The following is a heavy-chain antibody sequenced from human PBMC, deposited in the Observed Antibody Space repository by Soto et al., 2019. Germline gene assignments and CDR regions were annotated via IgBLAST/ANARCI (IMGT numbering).Heavy chain of an antibody. V-gene: IGHV1-3*01. J-gene: IGHJ2*01. Sequence: QVQLVQSGAEVKKPGASVKVSCKASGYTFTSYAMHWVRQAPGQRLEWMGWINAGNGNTKYSQKFQGRVTITRDTSASTAYMELSSLRSEDTAVYYCARRGRLYWHFDLWGRGTLVTVSS. CDR1: GYTFTSYA. D-gene: IGHD3-10*01. CDR3: ARRGRLYWHFDL. CDR2: INAGNGNT.